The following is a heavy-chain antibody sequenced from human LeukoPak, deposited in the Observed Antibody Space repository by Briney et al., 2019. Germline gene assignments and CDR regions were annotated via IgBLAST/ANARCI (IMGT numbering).Heavy chain of an antibody. V-gene: IGHV3-23*01. CDR1: GLIFRDHV. CDR2: ISGDGGNI. J-gene: IGHJ4*02. CDR3: AAGSSWIRVDY. Sequence: TGGSLRLSCAASGLIFRDHVMSWVRQAPGKGLEWVSSISGDGGNIFYGDSVKGRFTISRDNSKNTLYLQMSSLRAEDTSVYYCAAGSSWIRVDYWGQGTLVTVSS. D-gene: IGHD6-13*01.